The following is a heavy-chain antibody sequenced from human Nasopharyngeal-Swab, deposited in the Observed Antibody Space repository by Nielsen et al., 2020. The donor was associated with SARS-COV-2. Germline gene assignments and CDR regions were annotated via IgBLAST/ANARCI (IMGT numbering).Heavy chain of an antibody. D-gene: IGHD6-19*01. V-gene: IGHV3-23*01. CDR2: ISGSGGST. CDR3: AKDRARGQWLVRYYFDY. Sequence: VRQAQGKGLEWVSAISGSGGSTYYADSVKGRFTISRDNSKNTLYLQMNSLRAEDTAVYYCAKDRARGQWLVRYYFDYWGQGTLGTVSS. J-gene: IGHJ4*02.